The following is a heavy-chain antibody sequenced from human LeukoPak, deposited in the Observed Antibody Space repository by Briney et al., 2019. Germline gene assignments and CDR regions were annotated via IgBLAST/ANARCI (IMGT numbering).Heavy chain of an antibody. D-gene: IGHD6-13*01. Sequence: PGGSLRLSCAASGFTFSSYWRHWVRQAPGKGLVWVSCIKSDGSSTTYADSVKGRFTISRDNAKNTLHLQMNSLRAEDTAVYYCARDSSSWYYDYWGQGTLVTVSS. CDR1: GFTFSSYW. V-gene: IGHV3-74*03. CDR2: IKSDGSST. J-gene: IGHJ4*02. CDR3: ARDSSSWYYDY.